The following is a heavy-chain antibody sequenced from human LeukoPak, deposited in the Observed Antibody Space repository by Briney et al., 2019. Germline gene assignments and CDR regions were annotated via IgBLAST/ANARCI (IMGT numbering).Heavy chain of an antibody. Sequence: VQVSCKASGYTFTSYGISWVRQAPGQGLEWMGWIISYNGNTNYAQKLQGRVTITTDTSTSTAYMELRSLRSDDTAVYYCARVQGYGDYLDYWGQGTLVTVSS. CDR2: IISYNGNT. D-gene: IGHD4-17*01. CDR3: ARVQGYGDYLDY. V-gene: IGHV1-18*01. CDR1: GYTFTSYG. J-gene: IGHJ4*02.